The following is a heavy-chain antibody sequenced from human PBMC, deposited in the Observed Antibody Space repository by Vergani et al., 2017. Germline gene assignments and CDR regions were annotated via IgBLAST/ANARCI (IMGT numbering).Heavy chain of an antibody. D-gene: IGHD2-21*01. CDR1: GFSFRNAW. CDR3: TTDPRYCGDGSCYWLRDHHYYGMDV. Sequence: VQLVESAGGIVKPGGSLRLSCVASGFSFRNAWMNWVRRTPGKGLEWVGRIKSTFDRGTTDYAAAVKGRFNISRDDSKNTLFLQMNGLKTEDIGVYYCTTDPRYCGDGSCYWLRDHHYYGMDVWGQGTTVTVSS. J-gene: IGHJ6*02. V-gene: IGHV3-15*07. CDR2: IKSTFDRGTT.